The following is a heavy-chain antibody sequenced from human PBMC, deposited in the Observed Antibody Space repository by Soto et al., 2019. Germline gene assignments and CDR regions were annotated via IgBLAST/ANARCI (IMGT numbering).Heavy chain of an antibody. CDR3: AREGVTAMVTSYYYGMDV. CDR1: GGSISSGDYY. D-gene: IGHD5-18*01. Sequence: SETLSLTCTVSGGSISSGDYYWSWIRQPPGKGLEWIGYIYYSGSTYYNPSLKSRVTISVDTSKKQFSLKLSSVTAADTAVYYCAREGVTAMVTSYYYGMDVWGQGTTVTVSS. CDR2: IYYSGST. V-gene: IGHV4-30-4*01. J-gene: IGHJ6*02.